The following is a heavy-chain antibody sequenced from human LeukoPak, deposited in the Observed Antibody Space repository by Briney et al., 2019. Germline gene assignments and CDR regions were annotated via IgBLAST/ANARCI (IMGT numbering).Heavy chain of an antibody. D-gene: IGHD3-10*01. CDR3: ASDGYYYGSGSYFIDY. CDR1: GFTFSSYG. V-gene: IGHV3-30*02. CDR2: IRYDGSNK. Sequence: PGGSLRLSCAASGFTFSSYGMHWVRQAPGKGLEWVAFIRYDGSNKYYADSVKGRFTISRDNSKNTLYLQMNSLRAEDTAVYYCASDGYYYGSGSYFIDYWGQGTLVTVSS. J-gene: IGHJ4*02.